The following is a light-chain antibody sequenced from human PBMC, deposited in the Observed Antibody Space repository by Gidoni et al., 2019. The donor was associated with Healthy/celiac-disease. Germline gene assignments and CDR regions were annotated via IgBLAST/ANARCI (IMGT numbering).Light chain of an antibody. V-gene: IGKV1-5*01. CDR2: DAS. J-gene: IGKJ5*01. Sequence: DIQMTQPPSTLSAPVGDRVTITCRASQSISSWLAWYQQKPGKAPKLLIYDASSLESGVPSRFSGSGSEKEFNLTISSLQPDDFATYFCQQYNSYPITFGQGTRLEIK. CDR3: QQYNSYPIT. CDR1: QSISSW.